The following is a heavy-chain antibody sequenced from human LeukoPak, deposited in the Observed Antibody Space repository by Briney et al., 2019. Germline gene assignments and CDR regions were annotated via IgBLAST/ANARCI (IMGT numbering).Heavy chain of an antibody. D-gene: IGHD4-23*01. Sequence: ASVKVSCKASGYTFTSYGISWVRQAPGQGLEWMGWISAYNGNTNYAQKLQGRVTMTTDTSTSTAYMELRSLRSDDTAVYYCARGAGYGGNSGGVYFDYWGQGTLVTVSS. CDR2: ISAYNGNT. J-gene: IGHJ4*02. CDR1: GYTFTSYG. V-gene: IGHV1-18*01. CDR3: ARGAGYGGNSGGVYFDY.